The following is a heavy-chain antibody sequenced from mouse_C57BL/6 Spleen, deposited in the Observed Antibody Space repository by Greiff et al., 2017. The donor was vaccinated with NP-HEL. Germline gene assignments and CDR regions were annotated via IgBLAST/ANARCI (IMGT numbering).Heavy chain of an antibody. D-gene: IGHD1-1*01. V-gene: IGHV1-15*01. CDR3: TRSYYGSSYGYCAMDY. Sequence: QVQLQQSGAELVRPGASVTLSCKASGYTFTDYEMHWVKQTPVHGLEWIGAIDPETGGTAYNQKFKGKAILTADKSSSTAYMELRSLTSEDSAVYYCTRSYYGSSYGYCAMDYWGQGTSVTVSS. CDR1: GYTFTDYE. CDR2: IDPETGGT. J-gene: IGHJ4*01.